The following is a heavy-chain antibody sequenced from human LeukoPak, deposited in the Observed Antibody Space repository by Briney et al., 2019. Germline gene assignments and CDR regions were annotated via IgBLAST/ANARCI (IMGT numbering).Heavy chain of an antibody. Sequence: GESLKISCQGSGYTFGGYWIVWVRQKPGKGLEWMGIIYPGDSDTRYSPSFQGQVTISADKSISTAYLQWSSLKASDTAMYYCARDGIAAAALNGMDVWGQGTTVTVSS. CDR2: IYPGDSDT. CDR1: GYTFGGYW. CDR3: ARDGIAAAALNGMDV. D-gene: IGHD6-13*01. V-gene: IGHV5-51*01. J-gene: IGHJ6*02.